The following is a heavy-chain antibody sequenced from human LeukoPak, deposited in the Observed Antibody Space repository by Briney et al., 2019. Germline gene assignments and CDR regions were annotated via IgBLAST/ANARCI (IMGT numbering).Heavy chain of an antibody. J-gene: IGHJ4*02. CDR3: AILPGLYDSSGYYDY. CDR2: IYPGDSDT. Sequence: GESLKISCKGSGYSFTSYWIGWVRQMPGKGLEWMGIIYPGDSDTRYSPSFQGQVTISADKSISTAYLQWSSLKASDTAMYYCAILPGLYDSSGYYDYWGQGTLVTVSS. V-gene: IGHV5-51*01. CDR1: GYSFTSYW. D-gene: IGHD3-22*01.